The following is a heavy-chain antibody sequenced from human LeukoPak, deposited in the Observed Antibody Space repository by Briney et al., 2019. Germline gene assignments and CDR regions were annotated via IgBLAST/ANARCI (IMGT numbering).Heavy chain of an antibody. CDR1: GGSISSSSYY. CDR3: ARRSVLRFLEWLSGVYFDY. CDR2: IYYSGST. Sequence: PSETLSLTCTVSGGSISSSSYYWGWIRQPPGKGLEWIGSIYYSGSTNYNPSLKSRVTISVDTSKNQFSLKLSSVTAADTAVYYCARRSVLRFLEWLSGVYFDYWGQGTLVTVSS. J-gene: IGHJ4*02. D-gene: IGHD3-3*01. V-gene: IGHV4-39*07.